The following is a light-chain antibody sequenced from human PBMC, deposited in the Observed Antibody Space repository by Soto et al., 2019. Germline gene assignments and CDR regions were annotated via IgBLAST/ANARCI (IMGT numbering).Light chain of an antibody. J-gene: IGKJ2*01. CDR2: GAS. Sequence: EIVMTQSPATLSVSPGERATLSCRASQSVSSNLAWYQQKPGQAPRHLIYGASTRATGIPARFSGSGSGTDFTLTISSLQSEDFAVYYCQQYDNWPYTFGQGTKLEIK. V-gene: IGKV3-15*01. CDR3: QQYDNWPYT. CDR1: QSVSSN.